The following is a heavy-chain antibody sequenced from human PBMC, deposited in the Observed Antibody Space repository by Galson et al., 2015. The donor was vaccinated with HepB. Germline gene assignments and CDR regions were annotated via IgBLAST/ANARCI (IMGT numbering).Heavy chain of an antibody. D-gene: IGHD3-22*01. CDR1: GYTFTGYY. J-gene: IGHJ4*02. V-gene: IGHV1-2*02. Sequence: SVKVSCKASGYTFTGYYMHWVRQAPGQGLEWMGWINPNSGGTNYAQKFQGRVTMTRDTSISTAYMELSRLRSDDTAVYYCARGLGYYYDSSGYPYFDYWGQGTLVTVSS. CDR3: ARGLGYYYDSSGYPYFDY. CDR2: INPNSGGT.